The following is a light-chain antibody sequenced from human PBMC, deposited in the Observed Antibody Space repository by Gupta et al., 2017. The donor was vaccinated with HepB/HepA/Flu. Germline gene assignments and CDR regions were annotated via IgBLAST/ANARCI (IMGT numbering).Light chain of an antibody. CDR1: SSDIGSYNR. V-gene: IGLV2-18*02. Sequence: QSALTQPPSVSGSPGQSVTISCTGTSSDIGSYNRVSWYQQSPGTAPKLIIYEVDNRPSGVPDRFSGSKSGNTASLTISGLRTEDEADYYCSSYTTSSTYVFGIGTKVTVL. J-gene: IGLJ1*01. CDR3: SSYTTSSTYV. CDR2: EVD.